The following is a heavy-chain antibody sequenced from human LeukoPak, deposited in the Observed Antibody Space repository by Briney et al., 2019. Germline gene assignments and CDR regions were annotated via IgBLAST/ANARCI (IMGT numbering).Heavy chain of an antibody. D-gene: IGHD3-22*01. J-gene: IGHJ4*02. CDR3: ARDRPPPQGDYYDSSGYYDY. Sequence: GGSLRLSCAASGFTFSSNYMSWVRQAPGKGLEWVSVIYSGGSTYYADSVKGRFTISRDNSKNTLYLQMNSLRAEDTAVYYCARDRPPPQGDYYDSSGYYDYWGQGTLVTVSS. CDR1: GFTFSSNY. CDR2: IYSGGST. V-gene: IGHV3-53*01.